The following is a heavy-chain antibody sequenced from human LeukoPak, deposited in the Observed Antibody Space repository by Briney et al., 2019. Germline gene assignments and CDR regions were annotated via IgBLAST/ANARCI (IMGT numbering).Heavy chain of an antibody. CDR3: AKDPNDGTQY. Sequence: GGSLRLSCAASGFTFSSYGMHWVRPAPGKGLEWVAVISYDGSNKYYTDSVKGRFTISRDNSKNTLYLQMNSLRAEDTAVYYCAKDPNDGTQYWGQGTLVTVSS. V-gene: IGHV3-30*18. J-gene: IGHJ4*02. CDR1: GFTFSSYG. CDR2: ISYDGSNK. D-gene: IGHD1-1*01.